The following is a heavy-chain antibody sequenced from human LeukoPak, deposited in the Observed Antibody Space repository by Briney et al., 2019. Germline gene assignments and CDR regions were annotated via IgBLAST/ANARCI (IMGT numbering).Heavy chain of an antibody. D-gene: IGHD1-26*01. CDR1: GFTFSSYA. CDR3: AREVGATQGRFDP. V-gene: IGHV3-30*04. CDR2: ISYDGSNK. J-gene: IGHJ5*02. Sequence: PGGSLRLSCAASGFTFSSYAMHWVRQAPGKGLEWVAVISYDGSNKYYADSVKGRFTISRDNSKNTLYLQMNSLRAGDTAVYYCAREVGATQGRFDPWGQGTLVTVSS.